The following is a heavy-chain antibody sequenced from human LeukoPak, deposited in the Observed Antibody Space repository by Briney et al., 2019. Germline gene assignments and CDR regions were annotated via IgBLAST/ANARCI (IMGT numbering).Heavy chain of an antibody. J-gene: IGHJ4*02. CDR2: INPNSGGT. V-gene: IGHV1-2*02. CDR1: GYTLTGYY. CDR3: ARSSGPYYGDYHFDY. Sequence: ASVKVSCKASGYTLTGYYMHWVRQAPGQGLEWMGWINPNSGGTNYAQKFQGRVTMTRDTSISTAYMELSGLRSDDTAVYYCARSSGPYYGDYHFDYWGQGTLVTVSS. D-gene: IGHD4-17*01.